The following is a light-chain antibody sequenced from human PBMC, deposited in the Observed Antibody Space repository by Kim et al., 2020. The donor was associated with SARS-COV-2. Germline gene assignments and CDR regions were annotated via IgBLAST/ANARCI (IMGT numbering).Light chain of an antibody. CDR1: QSINRDF. CDR2: SAS. J-gene: IGKJ2*01. Sequence: SPGESATLSCRASQSINRDFLAWYQQKPGQAPRLLVHSASTRATGIADRFSGSGSGTDFTLTISRLEPEDFAVYFCHQYGSSPRTFGQGTKVDIK. CDR3: HQYGSSPRT. V-gene: IGKV3-20*01.